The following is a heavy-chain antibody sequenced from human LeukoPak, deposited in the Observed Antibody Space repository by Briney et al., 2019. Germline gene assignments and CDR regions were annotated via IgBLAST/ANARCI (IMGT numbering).Heavy chain of an antibody. CDR2: INHSGST. D-gene: IGHD3-16*02. J-gene: IGHJ4*02. V-gene: IGHV4-34*01. Sequence: SETLSLTCAVYGGSFSGYYWSWIRQPPGKGLEWIGEINHSGSTNYNPSLKSRVTISVDTSKNQFSLKLSSVTAADTAVYYCARGVMITFGGVIAPYYFDYWGQGTLVTVSS. CDR1: GGSFSGYY. CDR3: ARGVMITFGGVIAPYYFDY.